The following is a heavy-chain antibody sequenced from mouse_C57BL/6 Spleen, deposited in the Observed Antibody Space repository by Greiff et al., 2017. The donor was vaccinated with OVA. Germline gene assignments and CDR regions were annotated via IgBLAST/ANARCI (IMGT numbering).Heavy chain of an antibody. V-gene: IGHV1-55*01. J-gene: IGHJ2*01. CDR1: GYTFTSYW. CDR3: ARQGKSTMITTYFDY. CDR2: IYPGSGST. D-gene: IGHD2-4*01. Sequence: QVQLQQSGAELVKPGASVKMSCKASGYTFTSYWITWVKQRPGQGLEWIGDIYPGSGSTNYNEKFKSKATLTVDTSSSTAYMQLSSLTSEDSAVYYCARQGKSTMITTYFDYWGQGTTLTVSS.